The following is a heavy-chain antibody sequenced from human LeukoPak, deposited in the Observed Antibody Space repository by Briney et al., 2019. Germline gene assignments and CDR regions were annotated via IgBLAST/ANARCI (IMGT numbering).Heavy chain of an antibody. CDR1: GFTFSSYA. J-gene: IGHJ4*02. V-gene: IGHV3-23*01. CDR2: ISSSGGNT. Sequence: LPGGSLRLSCAASGFTFSSYAMSWVRQAPGKGLEWVSAISSSGGNTYYADSVKGRFTISRDSSKNILYLHMDGLRTEDTAVYYCAKRSFPSGGNFDYWGQGTLVTVSS. CDR3: AKRSFPSGGNFDY. D-gene: IGHD3-10*01.